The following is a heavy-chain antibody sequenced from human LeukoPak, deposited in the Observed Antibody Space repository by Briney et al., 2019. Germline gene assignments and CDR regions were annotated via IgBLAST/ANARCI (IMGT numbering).Heavy chain of an antibody. D-gene: IGHD3-22*01. V-gene: IGHV4-34*01. CDR3: ARLGYYYDSSGPERPLYYFDY. CDR2: INHSGST. J-gene: IGHJ4*02. Sequence: NPSETLSLTCAVYGGSFSGYYWSWIRQPPGKGLEWIGEINHSGSTNYNPSLKSRVTISVDTSKNQLSLKLSSVTAADAAVYYCARLGYYYDSSGPERPLYYFDYWGQGTLVTVSS. CDR1: GGSFSGYY.